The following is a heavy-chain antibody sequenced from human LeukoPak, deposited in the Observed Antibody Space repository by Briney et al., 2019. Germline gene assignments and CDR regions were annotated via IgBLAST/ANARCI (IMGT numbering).Heavy chain of an antibody. Sequence: GGSLRLSCAASGFTFSSYGMHWVRQAPGKGLEWVAVISYDGSDKYYADSVKGRFTISRDNSKNMIYLEMSSLKAEDTAVYYCAKERNLEIAVAGTIFDYWGQGTLVTVSS. CDR1: GFTFSSYG. CDR2: ISYDGSDK. D-gene: IGHD6-19*01. V-gene: IGHV3-30*18. J-gene: IGHJ4*02. CDR3: AKERNLEIAVAGTIFDY.